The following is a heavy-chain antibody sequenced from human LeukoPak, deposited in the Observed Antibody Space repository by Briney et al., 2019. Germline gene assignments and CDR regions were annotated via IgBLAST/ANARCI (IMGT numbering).Heavy chain of an antibody. CDR3: AKGRLRSFPYYFDY. V-gene: IGHV3-23*01. CDR1: GFTFSSYA. D-gene: IGHD4-17*01. J-gene: IGHJ4*02. CDR2: ISGSGGST. Sequence: GGSLRLSCAASGFTFSSYAMSWLRQAPGKGREWVSAISGSGGSTYYADCVKGRFTISRDNSKNTLYLQMNSLRAEDTAVYYCAKGRLRSFPYYFDYWGQGTLVTVSS.